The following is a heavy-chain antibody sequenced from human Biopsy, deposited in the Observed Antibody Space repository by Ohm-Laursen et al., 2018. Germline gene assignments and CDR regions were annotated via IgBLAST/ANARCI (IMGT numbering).Heavy chain of an antibody. CDR2: INAYNGNT. J-gene: IGHJ5*02. CDR3: ARDRTPYYDFWSGKSFDNWFDP. Sequence: ASVKVSCKASGYTFTNYGISWVRQAPGQGLEWMGWINAYNGNTNYAQKLQGRVTMTTDTSTSTAYMELRSLRSDDTALYYCARDRTPYYDFWSGKSFDNWFDPWGQGTLVTVSP. D-gene: IGHD3-3*01. CDR1: GYTFTNYG. V-gene: IGHV1-18*01.